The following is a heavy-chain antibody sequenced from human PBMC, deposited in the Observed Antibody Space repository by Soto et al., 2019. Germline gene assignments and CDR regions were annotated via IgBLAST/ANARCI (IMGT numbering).Heavy chain of an antibody. V-gene: IGHV1-2*04. D-gene: IGHD3-16*01. CDR3: ARELRGPWGYYYYYMDV. J-gene: IGHJ6*03. Sequence: ASVQVSCKASGYTFTGYYMHWVRQAPGQGLEWMGWINPNSGGTNYAQKFQGWVTMTRDTSISTAYMELSRLRSDDTAVYYCARELRGPWGYYYYYMDVWGKGTTVTVSS. CDR2: INPNSGGT. CDR1: GYTFTGYY.